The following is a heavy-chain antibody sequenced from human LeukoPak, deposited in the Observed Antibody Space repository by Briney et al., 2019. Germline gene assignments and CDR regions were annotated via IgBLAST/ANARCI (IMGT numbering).Heavy chain of an antibody. D-gene: IGHD2-15*01. J-gene: IGHJ5*02. CDR2: IWYDGSNK. CDR1: GFTFSSYG. Sequence: GGSLRLSCAASGFTFSSYGMHWVRQAPGKGLEWVAVIWYDGSNKYYADSVKGRFTISRDNSKNTLYLQMNSLRAEDTAVYYCARGQCRGGSCYRNWFDPWGQGTLVTVSS. V-gene: IGHV3-33*01. CDR3: ARGQCRGGSCYRNWFDP.